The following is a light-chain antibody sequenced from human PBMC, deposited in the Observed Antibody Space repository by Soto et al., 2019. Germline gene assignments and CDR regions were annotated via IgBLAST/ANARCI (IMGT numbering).Light chain of an antibody. CDR2: EVS. CDR1: SSDVGGYIY. J-gene: IGLJ3*02. Sequence: QSALTQPASVSGSPGQSITISCTGTSSDVGGYIYVSWYQQYPGKVPKLMIYEVSNRPSGVSNRFSGSKSGNTASLTISGLQAEDEADYYCSSYTSSSTWVFGGGTKLTVL. V-gene: IGLV2-14*01. CDR3: SSYTSSSTWV.